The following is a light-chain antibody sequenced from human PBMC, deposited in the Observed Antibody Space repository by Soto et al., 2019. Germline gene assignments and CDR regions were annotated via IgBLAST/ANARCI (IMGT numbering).Light chain of an antibody. V-gene: IGLV2-8*01. Sequence: QSALTQPPSASGSPGQSVTISCTGTSSDVGAYKYVSWYQQYPGKAPKLMIYEVTKRPSGFPDRFSGYKSGNTASLTVSGLQAEDEADYYCTSYVGNDIWVFGGGTKVTVL. CDR1: SSDVGAYKY. CDR3: TSYVGNDIWV. CDR2: EVT. J-gene: IGLJ3*02.